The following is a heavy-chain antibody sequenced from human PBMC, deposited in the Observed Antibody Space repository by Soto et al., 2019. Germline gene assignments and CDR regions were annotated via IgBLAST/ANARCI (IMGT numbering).Heavy chain of an antibody. V-gene: IGHV4-31*03. CDR2: IYYIGSI. CDR1: GGSISSGGYY. D-gene: IGHD3-22*01. Sequence: SETLSLTCTVSGGSISSGGYYWSWIRQHPGKGLEWIGYIYYIGSIYYNPSLKSRVTISVDTSKNQFSLKLSSVTAADTAVYYCARLKNYYDSSGSIRGDAFDIWGQGTMVTVSS. CDR3: ARLKNYYDSSGSIRGDAFDI. J-gene: IGHJ3*02.